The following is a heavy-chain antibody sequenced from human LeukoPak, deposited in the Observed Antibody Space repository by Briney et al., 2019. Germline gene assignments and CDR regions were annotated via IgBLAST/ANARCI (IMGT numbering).Heavy chain of an antibody. CDR1: GGSISSYY. CDR3: ARDPGSSGYWYFDL. J-gene: IGHJ2*01. Sequence: SETLSLTCTVSGGSISSYYWSWIRQPPGKGLEWIGYIYNNGRTNYNPSLESRVTISVDTSKNQFSLRLTSVTAADTAVYYCARDPGSSGYWYFDLWGRGTLVTVSS. D-gene: IGHD6-19*01. CDR2: IYNNGRT. V-gene: IGHV4-59*01.